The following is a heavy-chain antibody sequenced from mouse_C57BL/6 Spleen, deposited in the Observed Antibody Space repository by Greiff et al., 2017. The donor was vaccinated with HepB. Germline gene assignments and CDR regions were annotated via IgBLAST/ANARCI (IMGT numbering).Heavy chain of an antibody. Sequence: QVQLQQPVAELVKPGASVKLSCQASGYTFTSYWMPWVTQRPGQGLAWIGEIDPSDSYTNYNQKFKGKATLTVDTSSSTAYMQLSSLTSEDSAVYYCARPHYYGSSYGYFDVWGTGTTVTVSS. D-gene: IGHD1-1*01. CDR3: ARPHYYGSSYGYFDV. CDR2: IDPSDSYT. CDR1: GYTFTSYW. V-gene: IGHV1-50*01. J-gene: IGHJ1*03.